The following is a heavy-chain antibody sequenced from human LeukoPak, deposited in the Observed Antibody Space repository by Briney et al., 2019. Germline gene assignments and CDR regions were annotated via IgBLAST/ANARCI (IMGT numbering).Heavy chain of an antibody. J-gene: IGHJ4*02. D-gene: IGHD3-10*01. CDR2: IRQDGSEK. CDR1: GFTVSSNY. V-gene: IGHV3-7*01. Sequence: GGSLRLSCAASGFTVSSNYMSWVRQAPGKGLEWVANIRQDGSEKYYVDSVKGRFTISRDNAKNSLYLQMNSLRAEDTAVYYCAREDGSGSYFVDYWGQGTLVTVSS. CDR3: AREDGSGSYFVDY.